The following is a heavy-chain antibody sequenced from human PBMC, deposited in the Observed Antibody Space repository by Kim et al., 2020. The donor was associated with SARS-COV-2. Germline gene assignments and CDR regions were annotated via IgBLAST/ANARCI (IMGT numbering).Heavy chain of an antibody. CDR1: GFTFSSHA. V-gene: IGHV3-30-3*01. CDR2: MSYDGGNK. CDR3: ATDGPTYCSSTSCARYYYLDV. D-gene: IGHD2-2*01. J-gene: IGHJ6*03. Sequence: GGSLRLSCVASGFTFSSHAMHWVRQAPGKGLEWVAVMSYDGGNKYYANSVKGRFTISRDNSKNTLYLQMNSLRADDTAVYYCATDGPTYCSSTSCARYYYLDVWGKGTAVTVS.